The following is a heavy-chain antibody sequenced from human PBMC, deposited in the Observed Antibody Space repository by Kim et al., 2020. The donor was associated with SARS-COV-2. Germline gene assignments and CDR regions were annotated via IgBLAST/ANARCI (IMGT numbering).Heavy chain of an antibody. J-gene: IGHJ4*02. CDR3: ARDPGYSSSWPYYFDY. CDR1: GFTFSSYS. D-gene: IGHD6-13*01. CDR2: ISSSSSYI. Sequence: GGSLRLSCAAPGFTFSSYSMNWVRQAPGKGLEWVSSISSSSSYIYYADSVKGRFTISRDNAKNSLYLQMNSLRAEDTAVYYCARDPGYSSSWPYYFDYWGQGTLVTVSS. V-gene: IGHV3-21*01.